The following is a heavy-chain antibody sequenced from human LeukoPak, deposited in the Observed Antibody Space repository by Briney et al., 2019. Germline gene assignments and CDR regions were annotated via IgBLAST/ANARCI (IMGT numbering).Heavy chain of an antibody. CDR3: AKASGVAGFGY. V-gene: IGHV3-30*18. CDR1: GFTFSSYG. CDR2: ISYDGSNK. Sequence: GRSLRLSCAASGFTFSSYGMHWVRQAPGKGLEWVAVISYDGSNKYYADSVKGRFTISRDNSKNTLYLQMNSLRAEDTAVYYCAKASGVAGFGYWGQGTLVTVSS. D-gene: IGHD6-19*01. J-gene: IGHJ4*02.